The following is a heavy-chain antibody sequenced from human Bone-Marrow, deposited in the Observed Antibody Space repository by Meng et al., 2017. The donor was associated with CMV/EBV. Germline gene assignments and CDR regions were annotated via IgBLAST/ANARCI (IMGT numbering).Heavy chain of an antibody. Sequence: GESLKISCAASGFTVSSNYMSWVRQAPGKGLEWVSVIYSGGSTYYADSVKGRFTISRDNSKNTLYLQMNSLRSEDTAVYYCARGDQLANFDYWGQGTLVTVSS. D-gene: IGHD2-2*01. CDR1: GFTVSSNY. V-gene: IGHV3-53*05. CDR3: ARGDQLANFDY. CDR2: IYSGGST. J-gene: IGHJ4*02.